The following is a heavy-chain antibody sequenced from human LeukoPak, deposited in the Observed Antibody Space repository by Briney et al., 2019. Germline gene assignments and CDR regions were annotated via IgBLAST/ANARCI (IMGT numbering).Heavy chain of an antibody. D-gene: IGHD3-9*01. J-gene: IGHJ4*02. CDR1: GFTFGDYA. CDR3: TRHPYYDILTGYYYFDY. Sequence: PGGSLRLSCTASGFTFGDYAMSWVRQAPGKGLEWVGFIRSKAYGGTTEYAASVKGRFTISRDDSKSIAYLQMNSLKTEDTAVYYCTRHPYYDILTGYYYFDYWGQGTLVTVSS. V-gene: IGHV3-49*04. CDR2: IRSKAYGGTT.